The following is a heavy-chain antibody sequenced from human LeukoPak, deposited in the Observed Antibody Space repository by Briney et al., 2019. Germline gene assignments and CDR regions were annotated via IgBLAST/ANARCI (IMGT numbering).Heavy chain of an antibody. CDR1: GYSFTTYW. V-gene: IGHV5-51*01. CDR2: IYPGDSDT. Sequence: GESLKISCRGSGYSFTTYWIGWVRQMPGKGLEWMGIIYPGDSDTRYSPSFQGQVTMSADKSINTAYLQWSSLKASDTAMYYCARRQGCSSTSCPPDSWGQGALVTVSS. CDR3: ARRQGCSSTSCPPDS. D-gene: IGHD2-2*01. J-gene: IGHJ4*02.